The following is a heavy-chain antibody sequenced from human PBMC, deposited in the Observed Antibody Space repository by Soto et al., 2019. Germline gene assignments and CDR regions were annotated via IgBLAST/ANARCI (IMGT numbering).Heavy chain of an antibody. Sequence: GGSLRLSCAASGFTFSHYAMHWVRQAPGQGLDWVAVIWYDGGNKYYEDSVKGRFTISRDNSKNTFSLQMNSLRVDDTAVYYCAREYCGGDCYLDHWGQGTLVTVSS. CDR1: GFTFSHYA. CDR2: IWYDGGNK. J-gene: IGHJ4*02. V-gene: IGHV3-33*01. CDR3: AREYCGGDCYLDH. D-gene: IGHD2-21*01.